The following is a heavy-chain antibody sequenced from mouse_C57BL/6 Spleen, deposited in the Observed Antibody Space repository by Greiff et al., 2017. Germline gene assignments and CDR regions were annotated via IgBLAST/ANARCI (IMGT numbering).Heavy chain of an antibody. V-gene: IGHV7-3*01. Sequence: EVHLVESGGGLVQPGGSLSLSCAASGFTFTGYYMSWVRQAPGKALEWLGFISNKANGYTTEYSASVKGRFTISRDNAQSIRYLQMNALRAEDSATFYCARSYDGQFAYSGQATLVTVSA. CDR2: ISNKANGYTT. J-gene: IGHJ3*01. CDR3: ARSYDGQFAY. D-gene: IGHD2-3*01. CDR1: GFTFTGYY.